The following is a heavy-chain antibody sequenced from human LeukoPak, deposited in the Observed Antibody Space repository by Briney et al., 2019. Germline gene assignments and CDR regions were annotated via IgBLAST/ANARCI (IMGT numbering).Heavy chain of an antibody. V-gene: IGHV4-59*01. CDR2: IYYSGST. CDR3: ARLLIGPYSSSWTFDY. CDR1: GGSISSYY. D-gene: IGHD6-13*01. Sequence: PSETLSLTCTVSGGSISSYYWSWIRQPPGKGLEWIGYIYYSGSTNYNPSLKSRVTISVDTSKNQFSLKLSSVTAADTAVYYCARLLIGPYSSSWTFDYWGQGTLVTVSS. J-gene: IGHJ4*02.